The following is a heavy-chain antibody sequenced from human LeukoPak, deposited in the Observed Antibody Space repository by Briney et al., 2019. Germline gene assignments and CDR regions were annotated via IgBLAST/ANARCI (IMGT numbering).Heavy chain of an antibody. J-gene: IGHJ3*02. Sequence: PSETLSLTCTVSGGSISSYYWSWIRQPPGKGLEWIGYIYYSGSTNYNPSLKSRVTISVDTSKNQFSLKLSSVTAADTAVYYCARGGRYGDYANDAFDIWGQGTMVTVSS. CDR3: ARGGRYGDYANDAFDI. D-gene: IGHD4-17*01. CDR1: GGSISSYY. V-gene: IGHV4-59*01. CDR2: IYYSGST.